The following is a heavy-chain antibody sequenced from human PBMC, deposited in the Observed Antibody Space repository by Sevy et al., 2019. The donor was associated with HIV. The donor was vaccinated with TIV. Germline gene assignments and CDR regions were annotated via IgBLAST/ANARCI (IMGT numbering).Heavy chain of an antibody. Sequence: GGSLRLSCAASGFTFSTYGMHWVRQAPGKGLEWVAVIWFDGSNTYYADSVKGRFTISRDIAKNTLHLQINSLRVEDKAVYYCARDMEFYDYGDYGPAFMPDYWGQGTLVTVSS. D-gene: IGHD4-17*01. V-gene: IGHV3-33*01. J-gene: IGHJ4*02. CDR2: IWFDGSNT. CDR3: ARDMEFYDYGDYGPAFMPDY. CDR1: GFTFSTYG.